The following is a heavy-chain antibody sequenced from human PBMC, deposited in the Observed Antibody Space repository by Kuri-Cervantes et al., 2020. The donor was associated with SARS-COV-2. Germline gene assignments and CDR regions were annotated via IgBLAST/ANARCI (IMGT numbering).Heavy chain of an antibody. CDR3: ARRLWSGYSFRYYHYMDV. D-gene: IGHD3-3*01. CDR2: INHSGST. J-gene: IGHJ6*03. Sequence: GSLRLSCAVYGGSFSGYYWTWIRQPPGKGLEWIGEINHSGSTNYNPSLKSRVTISVDTSKNQISLKLSSVTAADTAVYYYARRLWSGYSFRYYHYMDVWGKGTTVTVSS. V-gene: IGHV4-34*01. CDR1: GGSFSGYY.